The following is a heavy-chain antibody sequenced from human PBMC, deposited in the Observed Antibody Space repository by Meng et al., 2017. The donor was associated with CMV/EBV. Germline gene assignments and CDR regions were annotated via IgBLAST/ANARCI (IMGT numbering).Heavy chain of an antibody. V-gene: IGHV3-23*01. CDR3: AKMTYYYDSSGYNYHYSY. J-gene: IGHJ4*02. CDR1: FSSYA. D-gene: IGHD3-22*01. Sequence: FSSYAMSWVRQAPGKGLEWVSAISGSGGSTYYADSVKGRFTISRDNSQNTLYLQMNSLRAEDTAVYYCAKMTYYYDSSGYNYHYSYWGQGTLVTVSS. CDR2: ISGSGGST.